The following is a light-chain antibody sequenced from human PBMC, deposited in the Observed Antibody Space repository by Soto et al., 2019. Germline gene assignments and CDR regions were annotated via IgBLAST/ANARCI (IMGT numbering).Light chain of an antibody. J-gene: IGKJ4*01. V-gene: IGKV1-5*01. CDR1: QSISSW. CDR3: QHYNSYSEA. CDR2: GAS. Sequence: DIQMTQSPSPLSAPVEDRVTITCLASQSISSWLTWYQQKPGKAPKLLIYGASSLESGVPARFSGSGSGTEFTLTISSLQADDVATYYCQHYNSYSEAFGEGTKVDIK.